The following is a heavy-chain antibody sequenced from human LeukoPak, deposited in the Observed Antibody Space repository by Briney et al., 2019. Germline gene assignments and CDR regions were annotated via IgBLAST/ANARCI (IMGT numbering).Heavy chain of an antibody. CDR1: GGSFSSGDYS. J-gene: IGHJ2*01. CDR3: ARGQNYYDTSGNWYSDL. V-gene: IGHV4-30-2*01. CDR2: IYHSGST. Sequence: SETLSLTCAVSGGSFSSGDYSWSWIRHPPGKGLEWIGYIYHSGSTYYNPSLKSRVTISVDRSKNQFSLKLSSVTAADTAVYYCARGQNYYDTSGNWYSDLWGRGALVTVSS. D-gene: IGHD3-22*01.